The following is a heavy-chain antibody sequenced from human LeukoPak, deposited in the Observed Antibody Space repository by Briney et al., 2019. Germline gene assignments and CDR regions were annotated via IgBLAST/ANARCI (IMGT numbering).Heavy chain of an antibody. CDR1: GGSISGYY. V-gene: IGHV4-59*08. Sequence: SETLSLTCTVSGGSISGYYWSWIRRPPGKGLEWIGYIYYSGSTNYNPSLKSRVTISLDTSKNQFSLKLSSVTAADTAVYYCARHTDSSGDYDPWGQGTLVTVSS. CDR2: IYYSGST. CDR3: ARHTDSSGDYDP. J-gene: IGHJ5*02. D-gene: IGHD3-22*01.